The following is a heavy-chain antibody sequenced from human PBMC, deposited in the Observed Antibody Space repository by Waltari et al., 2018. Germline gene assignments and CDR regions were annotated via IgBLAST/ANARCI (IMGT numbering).Heavy chain of an antibody. CDR3: AKITNYYGGFDY. J-gene: IGHJ4*02. Sequence: QVQLVQSGAEVKKPGASVKVSCRASGYTFTNYYIHWVRQAPGQGLEWMGWINPNKGGRSYAEKYQDRVTMTSDTSISTAYMELSRLTSDDTALYYCAKITNYYGGFDYWGQGTLVTVSS. D-gene: IGHD3-3*01. CDR2: INPNKGGR. CDR1: GYTFTNYY. V-gene: IGHV1-2*02.